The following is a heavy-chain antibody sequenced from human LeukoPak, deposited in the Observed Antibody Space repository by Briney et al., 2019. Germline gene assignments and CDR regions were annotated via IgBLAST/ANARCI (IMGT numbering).Heavy chain of an antibody. Sequence: GASVKVSCTASGYTFTGYYMHWVRQAPGQGLEWMGWINPNSGDTNYAQKFQGRVTMTRDTSISTAYMELSRLRSDDTAVYYCARDYYDNSGYYDIDIWGQGTMVSVSS. CDR2: INPNSGDT. D-gene: IGHD3-22*01. J-gene: IGHJ3*02. CDR3: ARDYYDNSGYYDIDI. CDR1: GYTFTGYY. V-gene: IGHV1-2*02.